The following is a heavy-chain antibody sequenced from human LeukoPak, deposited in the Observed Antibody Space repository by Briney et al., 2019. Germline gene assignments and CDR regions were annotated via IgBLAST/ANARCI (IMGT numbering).Heavy chain of an antibody. V-gene: IGHV4-31*02. CDR2: IYYSGST. CDR3: AVGIPASYYYYYGMDV. D-gene: IGHD2-2*01. CDR1: GFTFRSYW. Sequence: LRLSCAASGFTFRSYWMTWIRQHPGKGLEWIGYIYYSGSTYYNPSLKSRVTISVDTSRTQFSLKLSSVTAADTAVYYCAVGIPASYYYYYGMDVWGQGTTVTVSS. J-gene: IGHJ6*02.